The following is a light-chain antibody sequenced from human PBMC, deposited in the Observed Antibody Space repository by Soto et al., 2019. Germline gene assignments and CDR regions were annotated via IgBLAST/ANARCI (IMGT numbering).Light chain of an antibody. Sequence: QSVLTQPPSVSAAPGQKVTLSCAGSSSNIGNNTVSWYQQLPGTAPKLLIYDSNKRPSGIPDRFSGSRSGTSATLGITGLQTGDEADYYCGTWDGRLSAVVFGGGTKPTVL. V-gene: IGLV1-51*01. CDR1: SSNIGNNT. CDR3: GTWDGRLSAVV. J-gene: IGLJ2*01. CDR2: DSN.